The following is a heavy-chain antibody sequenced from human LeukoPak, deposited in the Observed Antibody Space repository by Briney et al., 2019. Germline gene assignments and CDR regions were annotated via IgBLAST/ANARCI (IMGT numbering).Heavy chain of an antibody. V-gene: IGHV4-59*12. D-gene: IGHD2-2*01. J-gene: IGHJ5*02. Sequence: SETLSLTCAVSGGSFSSYYRSWIRQPPGKGLEWIGYIHYSGSTNYNPSLKSRVTISVDTPKNQFPLQLISVTAADTAEYYGARDVTSSSRSRWFDPWGQGTLVTVSS. CDR2: IHYSGST. CDR3: ARDVTSSSRSRWFDP. CDR1: GGSFSSYY.